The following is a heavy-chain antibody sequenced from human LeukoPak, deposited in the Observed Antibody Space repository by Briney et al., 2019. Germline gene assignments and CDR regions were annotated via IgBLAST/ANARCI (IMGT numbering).Heavy chain of an antibody. CDR1: GGSISSYY. V-gene: IGHV4-59*08. D-gene: IGHD2-15*01. CDR2: IYYSGST. CDR3: ARVVSLGSLDY. Sequence: LSLTCTCSGGSISSYYWSWIRQPPAKGLEWVGYIYYSGSTNYNPSLKSRVTISVDTSKNQFSLKLSSVTAADTAVYYCARVVSLGSLDYWGQGTLVTVSS. J-gene: IGHJ4*02.